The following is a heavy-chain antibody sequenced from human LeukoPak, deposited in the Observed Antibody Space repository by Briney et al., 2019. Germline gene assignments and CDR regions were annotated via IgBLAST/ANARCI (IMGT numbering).Heavy chain of an antibody. V-gene: IGHV3-48*03. CDR2: ISSSGSTI. J-gene: IGHJ4*02. Sequence: HPGGSLGLSCAASGFTFSSYEMNWVRQAPGKGLEWVSYISSSGSTIYYADSVKGRFTISRDNAKNSLYLQMNSLRAEDTAVYYCARVMSSSWPLFDYWGQGTLVTASS. CDR3: ARVMSSSWPLFDY. CDR1: GFTFSSYE. D-gene: IGHD6-13*01.